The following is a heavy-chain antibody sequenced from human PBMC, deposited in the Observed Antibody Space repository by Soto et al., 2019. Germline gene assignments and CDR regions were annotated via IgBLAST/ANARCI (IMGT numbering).Heavy chain of an antibody. J-gene: IGHJ3*02. Sequence: SQTLSLTCAISGDSVSSNSAAWNWIRQSPSRGLEWLGRTYYRSKWYNDYAVSVKSRITINPDTSKNQFSLQLNSMTPEDTAVYYCATYSSSWYSDAFDIWGQGTMVTVSS. V-gene: IGHV6-1*01. CDR1: GDSVSSNSAA. CDR2: TYYRSKWYN. D-gene: IGHD6-13*01. CDR3: ATYSSSWYSDAFDI.